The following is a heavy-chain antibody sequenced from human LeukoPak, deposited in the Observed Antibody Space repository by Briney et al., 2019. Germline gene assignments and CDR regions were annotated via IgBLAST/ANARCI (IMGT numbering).Heavy chain of an antibody. CDR3: ARLSGSGWYWLDY. CDR1: GGSISSYY. CDR2: IYYSGSN. V-gene: IGHV4-59*08. J-gene: IGHJ4*02. Sequence: TPSETLSLTCTVSGGSISSYYWSWIRQPPGKGLEWIGYIYYSGSNNYNPSLKSRVTISVDTSKNQFSLKLSSVTAADTAVYYCARLSGSGWYWLDYWGQGTLVTVSS. D-gene: IGHD6-19*01.